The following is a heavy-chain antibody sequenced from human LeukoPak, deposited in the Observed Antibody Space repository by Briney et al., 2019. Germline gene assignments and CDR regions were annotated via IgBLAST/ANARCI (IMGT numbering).Heavy chain of an antibody. CDR1: GFTFSSYW. CDR3: ARLNYYANKGPDAFDI. V-gene: IGHV3-7*01. CDR2: IKQDGSET. D-gene: IGHD3-10*01. Sequence: GGSLRLSCAISGFTFSSYWMTWVRQAPGKGLEWVANIKQDGSETYYVGSVKGRFTISRDNAKNSLYLQMNSLRTEDTAVYSCARLNYYANKGPDAFDIWGQGTMVTVSS. J-gene: IGHJ3*02.